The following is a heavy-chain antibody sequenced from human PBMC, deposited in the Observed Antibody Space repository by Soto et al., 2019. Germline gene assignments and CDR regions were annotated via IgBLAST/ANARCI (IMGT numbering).Heavy chain of an antibody. CDR1: GFMFRSYA. Sequence: QVQLVESGGGVVQTGRSLRLSCAASGFMFRSYAMHWVRQAPGKGLEWVSFISYDGSDKYYADSVKGRFTISRDNSKNTLSLQMNSLRIEDTAVYYCVRGRGTYYFDYWGQGTLVTVSS. V-gene: IGHV3-30-3*01. J-gene: IGHJ4*02. CDR3: VRGRGTYYFDY. CDR2: ISYDGSDK.